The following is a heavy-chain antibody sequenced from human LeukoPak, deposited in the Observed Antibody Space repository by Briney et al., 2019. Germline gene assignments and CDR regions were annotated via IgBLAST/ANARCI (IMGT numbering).Heavy chain of an antibody. CDR2: ISGSGGST. CDR3: ASVRSSAWFGDYFDY. Sequence: PGGSLRPSCAASGFTFSSYAMSWVRQAPGKGLEWVSAISGSGGSTYYADSVKGRFTISRDNSKNTLYLQMNSLRAEDTAVYYCASVRSSAWFGDYFDYWGQGTLVTVSS. D-gene: IGHD3-10*01. J-gene: IGHJ4*02. CDR1: GFTFSSYA. V-gene: IGHV3-23*01.